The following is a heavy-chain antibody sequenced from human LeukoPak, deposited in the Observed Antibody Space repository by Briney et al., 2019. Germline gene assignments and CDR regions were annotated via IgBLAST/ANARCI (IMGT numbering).Heavy chain of an antibody. V-gene: IGHV4-30-2*01. J-gene: IGHJ5*02. CDR1: GGSINSGGYS. D-gene: IGHD2-2*01. CDR2: IYHSGST. Sequence: SETLSLTCAVSGGSINSGGYSWSWIRQPPGKGLEWIGYIYHSGSTYYNPSLKSRVTISVGRSKNQSSLKLSSVTAADSALYYCARGSAAMWAWFDPWGQGTLVTVSS. CDR3: ARGSAAMWAWFDP.